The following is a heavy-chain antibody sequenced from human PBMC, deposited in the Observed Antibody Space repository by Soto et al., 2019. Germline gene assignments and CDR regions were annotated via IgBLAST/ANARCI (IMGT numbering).Heavy chain of an antibody. V-gene: IGHV3-30*18. Sequence: GGSLRLSCAASGFTFSSYGMHWVRQAPGKGLEWVAVISYDGSNKYYADSVKGRFTISRDNSKNTLYLQMNSLRAEDTAVYYCAKSSNLCLPIHQIDYWGQGTLVTVSS. CDR1: GFTFSSYG. CDR3: AKSSNLCLPIHQIDY. J-gene: IGHJ4*02. CDR2: ISYDGSNK. D-gene: IGHD2-2*01.